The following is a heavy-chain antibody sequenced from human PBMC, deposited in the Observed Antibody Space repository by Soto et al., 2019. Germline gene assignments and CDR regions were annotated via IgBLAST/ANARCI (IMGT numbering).Heavy chain of an antibody. D-gene: IGHD2-15*01. Sequence: ASVKVSCKASGYTFTSYYMHWVRQAPGQGLEWMGGIIPIFGTANYAQKFQGRVTITADKSTSTAYMELSSLRSEDTAVYYCASGGVPVVAATLYYFDYWGQGTLVTVSS. CDR1: GYTFTSYY. V-gene: IGHV1-69*06. J-gene: IGHJ4*02. CDR3: ASGGVPVVAATLYYFDY. CDR2: IIPIFGTA.